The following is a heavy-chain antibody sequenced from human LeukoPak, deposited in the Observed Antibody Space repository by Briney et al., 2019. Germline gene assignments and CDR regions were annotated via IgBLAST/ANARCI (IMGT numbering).Heavy chain of an antibody. CDR3: GAVAAIRSYYGMDV. V-gene: IGHV4-34*01. CDR2: INHSGST. J-gene: IGHJ6*04. D-gene: IGHD2-2*02. CDR1: GGSFSGYY. Sequence: SETLSLTCTVYGGSFSGYYWSWIRQPPGKGLEWIGKINHSGSTNYNPSLKSRVTISVDTSKNQFSLKLSSVTAADTAIYYCGAVAAIRSYYGMDVWGKGTTVTVSS.